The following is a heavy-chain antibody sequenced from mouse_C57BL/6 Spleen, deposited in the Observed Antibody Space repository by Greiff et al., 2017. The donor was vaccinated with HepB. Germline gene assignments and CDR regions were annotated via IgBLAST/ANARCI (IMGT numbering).Heavy chain of an antibody. Sequence: QVQLQQSGAELVRPGSSVKLSCKASGYTFTSYWMHWVKQRPIQGLEWIGNIDPSDSETHYNQKFKDKATLTVDKSSSTAYMQLSSLTSEDSAVYYFARDDGYYVFAYWGQGTLVTVSA. V-gene: IGHV1-52*01. J-gene: IGHJ3*01. CDR3: ARDDGYYVFAY. D-gene: IGHD2-3*01. CDR2: IDPSDSET. CDR1: GYTFTSYW.